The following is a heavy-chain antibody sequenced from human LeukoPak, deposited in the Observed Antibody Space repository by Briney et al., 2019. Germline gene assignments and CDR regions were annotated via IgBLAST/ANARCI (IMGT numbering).Heavy chain of an antibody. D-gene: IGHD2-8*02. CDR3: ARDLVGRGSYYYMDV. Sequence: ASVKVSCKASGYTFTSYGISWVRQAPGQGLEWMGWISAYNGNTNYAQKLQGRVTMTPDTSTSTAYMELRSPRSDDTAVYYCARDLVGRGSYYYMDVWGKGTTVTVSS. CDR1: GYTFTSYG. V-gene: IGHV1-18*01. CDR2: ISAYNGNT. J-gene: IGHJ6*03.